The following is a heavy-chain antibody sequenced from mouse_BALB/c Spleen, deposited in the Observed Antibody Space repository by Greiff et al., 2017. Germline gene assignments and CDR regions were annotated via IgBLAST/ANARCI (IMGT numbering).Heavy chain of an antibody. J-gene: IGHJ4*01. CDR2: INPNNGGT. CDR1: GYTFTSYW. CDR3: AIMDYAMDY. V-gene: IGHV1-18*01. D-gene: IGHD1-1*02. Sequence: VQLQQPGAELVRPGASVKLSCKASGYTFTSYWMNWVKQSHGKSLEWIGDINPNNGGTIYNQKFKGKATLTVDKSSSTAYMELRSLTSEDTAVYYCAIMDYAMDYWGQGTSVTVSS.